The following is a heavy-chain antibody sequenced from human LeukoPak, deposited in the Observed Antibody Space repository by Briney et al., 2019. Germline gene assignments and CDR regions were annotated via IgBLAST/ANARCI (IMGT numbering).Heavy chain of an antibody. D-gene: IGHD3-9*01. CDR3: ARVPSYYDILTGYYKDALDI. J-gene: IGHJ3*02. V-gene: IGHV4-30-4*08. CDR1: GGSISSGDYY. CDR2: IYYSGST. Sequence: PSETLSLTCTVSGGSISSGDYYWSWIRQPPGKGLEWIGYIYYSGSTYYNPSLKSRVTISVDTSKNQFSLKLSSVTAADTAVYYCARVPSYYDILTGYYKDALDIWGQGTMVTVSS.